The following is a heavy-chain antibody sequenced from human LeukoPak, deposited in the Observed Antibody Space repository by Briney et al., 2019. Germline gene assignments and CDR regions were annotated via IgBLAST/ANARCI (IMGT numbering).Heavy chain of an antibody. D-gene: IGHD2-21*01. CDR3: ARDPDWYYFDY. V-gene: IGHV3-48*03. Sequence: PGRSLRLSCAASGFSFSSFEMTWVRQAPGKGLQWVSYISSTGSAIFYADSVKGRFTISRDNAKNSLYLQMNSLRAADTAVYYCARDPDWYYFDYWGQGTLVTVSS. CDR1: GFSFSSFE. J-gene: IGHJ4*02. CDR2: ISSTGSAI.